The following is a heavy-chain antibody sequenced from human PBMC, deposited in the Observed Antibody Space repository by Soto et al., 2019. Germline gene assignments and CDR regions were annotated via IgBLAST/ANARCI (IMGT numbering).Heavy chain of an antibody. CDR2: ISAYNGNT. J-gene: IGHJ3*02. Sequence: GASVKVSCKASGYTFTSYGISWVRQAPGQGLEWMGWISAYNGNTNYAQKLQGRVTMTTDTSTSTAYMELRSLRSDDTAVYYCVSSESGYSYGYGAFDIWGQGTMVTVSS. CDR1: GYTFTSYG. D-gene: IGHD5-18*01. CDR3: VSSESGYSYGYGAFDI. V-gene: IGHV1-18*04.